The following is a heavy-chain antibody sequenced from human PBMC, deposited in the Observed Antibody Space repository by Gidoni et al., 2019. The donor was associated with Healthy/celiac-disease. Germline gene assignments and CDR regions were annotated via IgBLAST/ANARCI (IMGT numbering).Heavy chain of an antibody. CDR3: ARAGYGYCYYGMDV. CDR2: IIPTFGTA. Sequence: QVQLVQSGAEVKKPGSSVKVSCKASGGTFSSYAISGVRRSPVQGLEWMGGIIPTFGTANYAQKFQGRVTITADESTSTAYMELSSLRAEDTAVYYCARAGYGYCYYGMDVWGQGTTVTVSS. D-gene: IGHD5-18*01. J-gene: IGHJ6*02. CDR1: GGTFSSYA. V-gene: IGHV1-69*01.